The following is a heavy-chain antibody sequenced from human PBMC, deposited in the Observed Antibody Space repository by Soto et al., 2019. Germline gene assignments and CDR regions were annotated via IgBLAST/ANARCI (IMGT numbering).Heavy chain of an antibody. CDR1: GDSISRYY. Sequence: KPSETLSLTCTVSGDSISRYYWSWIRQPPGKGLEWIGYIYYSGTTNYNPSLKSRVTISVDTSQSQFSLTLTAVTAADTAVYFCARASYYYNSTGYYYSGFDNWGQGTQVTVSS. V-gene: IGHV4-59*01. J-gene: IGHJ4*02. CDR3: ARASYYYNSTGYYYSGFDN. CDR2: IYYSGTT. D-gene: IGHD3-22*01.